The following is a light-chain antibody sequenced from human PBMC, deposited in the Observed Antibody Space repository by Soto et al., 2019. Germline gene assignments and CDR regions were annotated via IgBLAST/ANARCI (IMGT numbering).Light chain of an antibody. CDR3: MQALQTPLFT. CDR1: QSLLHSDGYNY. V-gene: IGKV2-28*01. J-gene: IGKJ3*01. CDR2: LGS. Sequence: DIVMTQSPLYLPVTPGEPASISCRSSQSLLHSDGYNYLDWYLQKPGQSPQLLIYLGSNRASGVPDRFSGSGSGTDFTLKISRVEAEDVGVYYCMQALQTPLFTFGPGTKVHLK.